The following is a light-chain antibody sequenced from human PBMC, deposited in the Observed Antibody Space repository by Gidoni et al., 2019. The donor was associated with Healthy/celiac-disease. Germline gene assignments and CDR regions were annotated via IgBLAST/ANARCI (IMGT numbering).Light chain of an antibody. CDR3: TSYATSNTWV. CDR1: SSDVGGYKY. V-gene: IGLV2-14*01. CDR2: EVT. Sequence: QSARTQPASVSGSPGQSITISCTGTSSDVGGYKYVSWYQQYSGKAPKLIIYEVTRRPSGFSHRFSGSKSGNTASLTLSGLQAEAEADYYCTSYATSNTWVFGGGTRLTVL. J-gene: IGLJ3*02.